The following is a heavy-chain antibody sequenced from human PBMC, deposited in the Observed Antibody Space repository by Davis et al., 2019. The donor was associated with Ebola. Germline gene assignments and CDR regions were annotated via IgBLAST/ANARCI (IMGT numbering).Heavy chain of an antibody. CDR3: AKGGYNWNHLVGWYYFDY. CDR2: IYSGGST. V-gene: IGHV3-66*01. D-gene: IGHD1-14*01. J-gene: IGHJ4*02. CDR1: GFTVSSNY. Sequence: GESLKISCAASGFTVSSNYMSWVRQAPGKGLEWVSVIYSGGSTYYTDSVKGRFTISRDNSKNTLYLQMNSLRAEDTAVYYCAKGGYNWNHLVGWYYFDYWGQGTLVTVSS.